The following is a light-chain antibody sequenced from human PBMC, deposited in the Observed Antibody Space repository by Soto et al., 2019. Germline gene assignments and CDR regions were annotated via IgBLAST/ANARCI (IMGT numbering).Light chain of an antibody. V-gene: IGKV3-20*01. CDR3: QQYGSSPWT. CDR1: QSVSIH. Sequence: LTLPPSTLSLSPGERATLSCRASQSVSIHLAWYQQKPGQAPRLLIYGASSRATGIPDRFSGSGSGTDFTLTISRLEPEDFAVYYCQQYGSSPWTFGQGTKVDIK. J-gene: IGKJ1*01. CDR2: GAS.